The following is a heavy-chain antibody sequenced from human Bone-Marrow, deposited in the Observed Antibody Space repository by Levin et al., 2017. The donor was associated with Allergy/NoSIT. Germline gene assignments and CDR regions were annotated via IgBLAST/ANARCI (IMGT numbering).Heavy chain of an antibody. V-gene: IGHV1-69*08. CDR2: VVPILETT. J-gene: IGHJ4*02. D-gene: IGHD5-24*01. Sequence: ASVKVSCKASGGIFTTFTISWVRQGPGQGLEWLGTVVPILETTYYAQRFQGRVTITADRSTTTAYMELTTLGSDDTAVYYCTFRSDGYNFLDFWGQGTLITVSS. CDR3: TFRSDGYNFLDF. CDR1: GGIFTTFT.